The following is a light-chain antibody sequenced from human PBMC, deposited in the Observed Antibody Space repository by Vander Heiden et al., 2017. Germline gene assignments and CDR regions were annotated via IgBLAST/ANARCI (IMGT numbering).Light chain of an antibody. J-gene: IGLJ2*01. Sequence: SALTQPASVSGSPGQSITISCTGTSNDIGGSKYVSWYQQHPGKVPELIIYDVTNRPSGVSDRFSGSKSGNTASLTISALQPEDEADYYCNSYTSTSTLVFGGGTKLTVL. CDR1: SNDIGGSKY. V-gene: IGLV2-14*03. CDR2: DVT. CDR3: NSYTSTSTLV.